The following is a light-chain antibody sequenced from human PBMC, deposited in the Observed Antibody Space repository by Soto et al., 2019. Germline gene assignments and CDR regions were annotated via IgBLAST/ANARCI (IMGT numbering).Light chain of an antibody. CDR3: QQYNDWPPIT. Sequence: EVVMTQSPATLSLSPGERATLSCRASQSVSSDLAWYQQKPGQAPRLLIYGASTRATDIPARFSGGGSGTEFALNISGLQSEDCAIYYCQQYNDWPPITFGPGTRVDFK. V-gene: IGKV3-15*01. J-gene: IGKJ3*01. CDR2: GAS. CDR1: QSVSSD.